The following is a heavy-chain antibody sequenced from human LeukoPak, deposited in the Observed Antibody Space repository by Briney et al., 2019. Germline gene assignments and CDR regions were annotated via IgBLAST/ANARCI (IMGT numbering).Heavy chain of an antibody. Sequence: GRSLRLSCAASGFTFSSYGMHWVRQAPGKGLEWVANIKQDGSEKYYVDSVKGRFTISRDNAKNSLYLQMNSLRVEDTAVYYCARDPDHGAVDYWGQGTLVTVSS. V-gene: IGHV3-7*01. D-gene: IGHD3-16*01. CDR3: ARDPDHGAVDY. CDR1: GFTFSSYG. J-gene: IGHJ4*02. CDR2: IKQDGSEK.